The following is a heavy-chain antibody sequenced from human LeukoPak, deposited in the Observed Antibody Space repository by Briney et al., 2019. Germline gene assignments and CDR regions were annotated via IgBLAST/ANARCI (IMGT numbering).Heavy chain of an antibody. CDR2: IWYDGSNK. J-gene: IGHJ6*02. V-gene: IGHV3-33*01. D-gene: IGHD3-16*01. CDR3: ARDYDYYGMDD. CDR1: GFTFSSYG. Sequence: EPGGSLRLSCAASGFTFSSYGMHWVRQAPGKGLEWVAVIWYDGSNKYYADSVKGRFTISRDNSKNTLYLQMKSLRAEDTAVYYCARDYDYYGMDDWGQGTTVTVSS.